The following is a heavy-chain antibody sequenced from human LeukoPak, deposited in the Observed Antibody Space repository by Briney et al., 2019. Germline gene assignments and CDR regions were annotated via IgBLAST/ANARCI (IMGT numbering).Heavy chain of an antibody. J-gene: IGHJ4*02. CDR1: GYTFTSYD. D-gene: IGHD6-13*01. Sequence: GASVKVSCKASGYTFTSYDINWVRQATGQGLEWMGWMNPNSGNTGYAQKFQDRVTMTRNTSISTAYMELSSLRSEDTAVYYCAIIAAARYGLDYWGQGTLVTVSS. CDR3: AIIAAARYGLDY. V-gene: IGHV1-8*01. CDR2: MNPNSGNT.